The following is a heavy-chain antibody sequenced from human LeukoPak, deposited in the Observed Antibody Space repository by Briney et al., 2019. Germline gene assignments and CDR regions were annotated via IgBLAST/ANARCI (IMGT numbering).Heavy chain of an antibody. CDR3: ARDPNSSGWYRFDY. CDR1: GFTFSSYA. Sequence: GGSLRLSCAASGFTFSSYAMHWVRQAPGKGLEWVAVVSYDGSDENYADSVKGRFTISRDNSKYTLFLQMNSLRAEDTAVYYCARDPNSSGWYRFDYWGQGTLVIVSS. CDR2: VSYDGSDE. D-gene: IGHD6-19*01. V-gene: IGHV3-30*01. J-gene: IGHJ4*02.